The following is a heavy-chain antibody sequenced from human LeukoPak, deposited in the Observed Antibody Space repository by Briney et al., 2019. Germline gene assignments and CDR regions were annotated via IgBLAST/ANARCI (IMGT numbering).Heavy chain of an antibody. D-gene: IGHD3-9*01. Sequence: SETLSLTCTVSGGSISSSSYYWGWIRQPPGKGLEWIGSIYYSGSTYYNPSLKSRVSISVDTSKNQFSLKLSSVTAADTAVYYCARHDILTGFDYWGQGTLVTVSS. CDR3: ARHDILTGFDY. CDR2: IYYSGST. J-gene: IGHJ4*02. V-gene: IGHV4-39*01. CDR1: GGSISSSSYY.